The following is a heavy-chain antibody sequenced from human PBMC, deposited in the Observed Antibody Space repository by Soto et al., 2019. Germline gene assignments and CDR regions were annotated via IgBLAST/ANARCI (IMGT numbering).Heavy chain of an antibody. CDR1: GGTFSSYA. D-gene: IGHD3-10*01. CDR3: ARGPYTLLSTQYYFDY. J-gene: IGHJ4*02. Sequence: ASVKVSCKASGGTFSSYAISWVRQAPGQGLEWMGGIIPIFGTANYAQKFQGRVTITADESTSTAYMELSSLRSEDTAVYYCARGPYTLLSTQYYFDYWGQGTLVTVSS. V-gene: IGHV1-69*13. CDR2: IIPIFGTA.